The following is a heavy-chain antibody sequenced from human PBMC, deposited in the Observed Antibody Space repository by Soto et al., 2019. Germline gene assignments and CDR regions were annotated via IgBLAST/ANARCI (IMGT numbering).Heavy chain of an antibody. J-gene: IGHJ4*02. CDR2: IIPIFGTA. V-gene: IGHV1-69*13. CDR1: GGTFSSYA. CDR3: AREGRNEYSSSSFDY. D-gene: IGHD6-6*01. Sequence: ASVKVSCKASGGTFSSYAISWVRQAPGQGLEWMGGIIPIFGTANYAQKFQGRVTITADESTSTAYMELSSLRSEDTAVYYCAREGRNEYSSSSFDYWGQGTLVTVSS.